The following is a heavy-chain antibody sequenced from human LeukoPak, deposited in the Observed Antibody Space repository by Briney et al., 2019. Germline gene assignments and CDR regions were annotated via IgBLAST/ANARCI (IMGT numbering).Heavy chain of an antibody. CDR1: GDSVSSNSVT. CDR3: ARGVFPAFDI. J-gene: IGHJ3*02. CDR2: TYYSSKWFN. V-gene: IGHV6-1*01. Sequence: SQTLSHTCDISGDSVSSNSVTWNWIRQSPSRGLEWLGRTYYSSKWFNDYAVSVRSRITINPDTSKNQFSLQLNSVTPEDTAVYYCARGVFPAFDIWGQGTMVTVSS. D-gene: IGHD3-10*01.